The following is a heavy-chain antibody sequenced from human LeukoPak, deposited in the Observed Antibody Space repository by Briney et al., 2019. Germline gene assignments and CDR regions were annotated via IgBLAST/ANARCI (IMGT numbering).Heavy chain of an antibody. Sequence: ASVKVSCKASGYTFTSYGISWVRQAPGQGLEWMGWINPNSGGTNYAQKFQGRVTMTRDTSISTAYMELSRLRSDDTAVYYCARDSTRTHYYDSSGYYPSWGQGTLVTVSS. J-gene: IGHJ5*02. D-gene: IGHD3-22*01. CDR3: ARDSTRTHYYDSSGYYPS. CDR1: GYTFTSYG. CDR2: INPNSGGT. V-gene: IGHV1-2*02.